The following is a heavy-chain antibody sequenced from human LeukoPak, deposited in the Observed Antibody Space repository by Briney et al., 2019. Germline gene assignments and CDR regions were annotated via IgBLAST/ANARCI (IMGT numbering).Heavy chain of an antibody. J-gene: IGHJ4*02. V-gene: IGHV1-18*01. CDR3: ARDQKTFYYDSGGYLPFDY. CDR2: ISAYNGNT. D-gene: IGHD3-22*01. Sequence: ASVRVSCKASGYTFSNYGINWVRQAPGQGLEWMGWISAYNGNTNYAQKVQGRVSMTTDTSTSTTYMELRSLRSDDTAVYYCARDQKTFYYDSGGYLPFDYWGQGTLVTDSS. CDR1: GYTFSNYG.